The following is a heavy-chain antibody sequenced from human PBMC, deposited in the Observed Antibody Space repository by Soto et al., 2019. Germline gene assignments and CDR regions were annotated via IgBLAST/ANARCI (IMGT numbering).Heavy chain of an antibody. V-gene: IGHV1-3*01. CDR2: INAGNGNT. Sequence: QVQLVQSGAEVKKPGASVKVSCKASGYTFTSYAMHWVRQAPGQRLEWMGWINAGNGNTKYSQKFQGSVTITRDTSASTAYMELSSLRSEDTAVYYCARGPGGPDGPGDYCGQGTLVTVSS. J-gene: IGHJ4*02. D-gene: IGHD3-10*01. CDR3: ARGPGGPDGPGDY. CDR1: GYTFTSYA.